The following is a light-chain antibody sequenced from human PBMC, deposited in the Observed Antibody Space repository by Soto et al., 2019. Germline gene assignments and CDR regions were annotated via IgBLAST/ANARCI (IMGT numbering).Light chain of an antibody. V-gene: IGKV3-20*01. CDR2: GAS. CDR3: QQYGRSPPLYT. Sequence: ENVLTQSPGTLSLSPGERATLSCRASQSVTSNFLAWYQQKPGQAPRLLIYGASTRAAGVPDRFSGSGSGTDFTLTITGMGPEDFAVYYCQQYGRSPPLYTFGQGTKL. CDR1: QSVTSNF. J-gene: IGKJ2*01.